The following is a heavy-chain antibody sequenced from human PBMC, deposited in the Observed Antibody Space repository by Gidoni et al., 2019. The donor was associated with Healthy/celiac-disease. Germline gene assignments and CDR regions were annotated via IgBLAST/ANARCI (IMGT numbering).Heavy chain of an antibody. J-gene: IGHJ6*02. CDR3: AKEAGSCSSTSCYVGEGGYYGMYV. D-gene: IGHD2-2*01. CDR1: GFTFSSYA. V-gene: IGHV3-23*01. Sequence: EVQLLESGGGLVQPGGSLRLSCAASGFTFSSYAMSWVRQAPGKGLEWVSAISGSGGSTYYADSVKGRFTISRDNSKNTLYLQMNSLRAEDTAVYYCAKEAGSCSSTSCYVGEGGYYGMYVWGQGTTVTVSS. CDR2: ISGSGGST.